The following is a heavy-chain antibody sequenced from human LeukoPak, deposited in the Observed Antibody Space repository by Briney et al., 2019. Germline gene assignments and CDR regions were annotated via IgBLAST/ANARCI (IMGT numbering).Heavy chain of an antibody. J-gene: IGHJ5*02. Sequence: GGSLRLSCAASGFTFSRYSMNWVRQAPGKGLEWIAYISDTSSPIYYADSVKGRFTISRDNAKNSVFLQMNSLRDEDTAVYYCAKLTVGGAAAALTSWGQGTLVTVSS. V-gene: IGHV3-48*02. D-gene: IGHD6-13*01. CDR2: ISDTSSPI. CDR1: GFTFSRYS. CDR3: AKLTVGGAAAALTS.